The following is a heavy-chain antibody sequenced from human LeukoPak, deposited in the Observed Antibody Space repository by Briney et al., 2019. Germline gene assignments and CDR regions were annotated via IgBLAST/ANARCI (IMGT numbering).Heavy chain of an antibody. CDR1: GFTFDDYA. D-gene: IGHD6-13*01. Sequence: PGRSLRLSCAASGFTFDDYAMHWVRQAPGKGLEWVSGISWNSGSIGYADSVKGRFTISRDNAKNSLYLQMNSLRAEDTALYYCAKDTLAAAGRYYHYGMDVWGQGTTVTVSS. CDR2: ISWNSGSI. J-gene: IGHJ6*02. CDR3: AKDTLAAAGRYYHYGMDV. V-gene: IGHV3-9*01.